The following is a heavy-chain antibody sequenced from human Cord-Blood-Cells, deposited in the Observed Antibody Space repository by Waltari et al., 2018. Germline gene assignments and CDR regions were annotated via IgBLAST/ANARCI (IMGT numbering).Heavy chain of an antibody. D-gene: IGHD5-12*01. Sequence: QVQLQQWGAGLLKPSETLSLTCAVYGGSFSGYYWSWIRQPPGKGLEWIGAINHRGSTTYNPTLKSRFTISVDTSKNQFSLKLSSVTAADTAVYYCVRGRDWLLWGRGTLVTVSS. CDR2: INHRGST. CDR1: GGSFSGYY. CDR3: VRGRDWLL. V-gene: IGHV4-34*01. J-gene: IGHJ2*01.